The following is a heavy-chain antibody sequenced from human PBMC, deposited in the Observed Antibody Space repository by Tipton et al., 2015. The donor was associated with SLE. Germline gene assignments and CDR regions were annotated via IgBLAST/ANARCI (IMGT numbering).Heavy chain of an antibody. D-gene: IGHD1-26*01. CDR3: ARDSGSYAENYDGKDV. CDR1: GGSFSGYY. V-gene: IGHV4-59*12. CDR2: IYYSGST. J-gene: IGHJ6*02. Sequence: GLVKPSETLSLTCAVYGGSFSGYYWSWIRQPPGKGLEWIGYIYYSGSTNYNPSLKSRVTTSVDTSKNQFSLKLSTVTAADTAVYYCARDSGSYAENYDGKDVWGQGTTVTVSS.